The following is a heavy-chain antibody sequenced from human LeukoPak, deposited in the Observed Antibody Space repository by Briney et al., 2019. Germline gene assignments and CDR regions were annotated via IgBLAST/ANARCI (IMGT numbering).Heavy chain of an antibody. V-gene: IGHV3-53*01. CDR1: GFTVSSNY. CDR3: ASINIVATINFAFDI. CDR2: IYSGGST. J-gene: IGHJ3*02. D-gene: IGHD5-12*01. Sequence: GGSLRLSCAASGFTVSSNYMSWVRQAPGKGLEWVSVIYSGGSTYYADSVKGRLTISRDNSKNTLYLQMNSLRAEDTAVYYCASINIVATINFAFDIWGQGTMVTVSS.